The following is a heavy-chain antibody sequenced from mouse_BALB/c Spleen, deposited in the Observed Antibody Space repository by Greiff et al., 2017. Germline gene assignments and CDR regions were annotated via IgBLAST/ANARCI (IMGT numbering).Heavy chain of an antibody. CDR2: IDPANGNT. CDR1: GFNITDSY. Sequence: VQLQQSGAELVKPGASVKLSCTASGFNITDSYMHWVKQRPEQGLEWIGRIDPANGNTKYDPKFQGKATITADTSSNTAYLQLSSLTSEDTAVYYCAREGYDYDGDSYAMDYWGQGTSVTVSA. J-gene: IGHJ4*01. CDR3: AREGYDYDGDSYAMDY. V-gene: IGHV14-3*02. D-gene: IGHD2-4*01.